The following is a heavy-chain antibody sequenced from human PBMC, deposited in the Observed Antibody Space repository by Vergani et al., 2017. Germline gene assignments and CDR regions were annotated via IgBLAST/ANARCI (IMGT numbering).Heavy chain of an antibody. CDR2: IYTSGST. D-gene: IGHD1-26*01. CDR1: GGSISSGSYY. Sequence: QVQLQESGPGLVKPSQTLSLTCTVSGGSISSGSYYWTWIRQPAGKGLEWIGRIYTSGSTNYNPSLKSRVTIAVDTSTNQFSLKLSSVTAADTAGYYCARRSLRSYPNDAFDIWGQGKMVTVSS. V-gene: IGHV4-61*02. J-gene: IGHJ3*02. CDR3: ARRSLRSYPNDAFDI.